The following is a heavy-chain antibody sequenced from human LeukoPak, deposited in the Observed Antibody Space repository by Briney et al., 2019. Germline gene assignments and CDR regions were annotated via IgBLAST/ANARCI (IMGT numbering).Heavy chain of an antibody. CDR2: IYYSGST. Sequence: PSETLSLTCTVSGGSMSTYYWSWIRQPPGKGLEWIGYIYYSGSTNYNPSLKSRVTISVDTSKNQFSLKLSSVTAADTAVYCCARDTGSGYYPYWYFDLWGRGTLVTVSS. V-gene: IGHV4-59*01. J-gene: IGHJ2*01. CDR3: ARDTGSGYYPYWYFDL. CDR1: GGSMSTYY. D-gene: IGHD3-22*01.